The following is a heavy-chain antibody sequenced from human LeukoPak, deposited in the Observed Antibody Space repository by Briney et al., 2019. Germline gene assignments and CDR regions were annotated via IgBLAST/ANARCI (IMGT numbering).Heavy chain of an antibody. V-gene: IGHV4-4*07. CDR1: GGSISSYY. Sequence: SATLSLTCTVAGGSISSYYWSWIRQPAGKGLEWIGRIYTIVSTNYNPSLKSRVTTSVDTSKNHFSLKLSSVRAAVTAVYYYARQPLGRITGKFAYWGQGTLVTLSS. D-gene: IGHD1-14*01. J-gene: IGHJ4*02. CDR2: IYTIVST. CDR3: ARQPLGRITGKFAY.